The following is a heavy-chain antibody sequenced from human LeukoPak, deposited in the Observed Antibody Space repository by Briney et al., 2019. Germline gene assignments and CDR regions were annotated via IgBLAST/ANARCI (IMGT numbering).Heavy chain of an antibody. V-gene: IGHV3-53*01. CDR3: ARGFCSGGSCYGRYYFDY. J-gene: IGHJ4*02. CDR1: GFTVSSNY. CDR2: IYSDGST. Sequence: PGRSLRLSCATSGFTVSSNYMTWVRQAAGKGLEWVSCIYSDGSTYYADFVKGRFTISRDNSRNTLYLQMNRLRAEDTVAYYCARGFCSGGSCYGRYYFDYWGQGTLVTVSS. D-gene: IGHD2-15*01.